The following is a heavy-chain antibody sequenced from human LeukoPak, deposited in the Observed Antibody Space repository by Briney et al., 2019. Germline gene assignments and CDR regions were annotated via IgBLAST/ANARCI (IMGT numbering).Heavy chain of an antibody. CDR2: INHSGST. CDR3: ARELPNYDSSGYEGEDRYYFDY. Sequence: PSETLSLTCAVYGGSFSGYYWSWIRQPPGKGLEWIGEINHSGSTNYNPSLKSRVTISVDTSKNQFSLKLSSVTAADTAVYYCARELPNYDSSGYEGEDRYYFDYWGQGTLVTVSS. J-gene: IGHJ4*02. V-gene: IGHV4-34*01. D-gene: IGHD3-22*01. CDR1: GGSFSGYY.